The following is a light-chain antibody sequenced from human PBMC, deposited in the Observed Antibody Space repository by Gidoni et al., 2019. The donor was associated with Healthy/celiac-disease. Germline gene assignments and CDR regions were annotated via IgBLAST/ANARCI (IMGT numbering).Light chain of an antibody. V-gene: IGKV1-5*01. CDR3: QQYNSYSPSYT. J-gene: IGKJ2*01. Sequence: DIQMTQSPSTLSASVGDRVTITCRASKSISSWLAWYQQKPGKAPKLLIYDASSLESGVPSRFSGSGSGTEFTLTISSLQPDDFATYYCQQYNSYSPSYTFGQGTKLEIK. CDR1: KSISSW. CDR2: DAS.